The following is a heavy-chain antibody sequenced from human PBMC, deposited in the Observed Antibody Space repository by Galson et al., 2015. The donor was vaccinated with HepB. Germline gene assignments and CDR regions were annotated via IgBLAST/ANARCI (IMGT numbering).Heavy chain of an antibody. D-gene: IGHD4-23*01. V-gene: IGHV3-30*18. Sequence: SLRLSCAASGFTFSRYGMHWVRQAPGKGLEWVAVISYDGSNKYYADSVKGRFTISRDNSKNTLYLHMNSLRAEDTAVFYCVKEVNYGGHLPTDYWGQGTLVTVSS. CDR1: GFTFSRYG. CDR2: ISYDGSNK. J-gene: IGHJ4*02. CDR3: VKEVNYGGHLPTDY.